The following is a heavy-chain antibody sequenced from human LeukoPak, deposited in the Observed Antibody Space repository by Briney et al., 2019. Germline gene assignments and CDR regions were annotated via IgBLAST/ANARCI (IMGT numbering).Heavy chain of an antibody. CDR1: GSTLTPLS. J-gene: IGHJ3*02. CDR2: FDPEADET. Sequence: ASVTVSCKFFGSTLTPLSMHWVRQAPGKGLEWMGGFDPEADETVYAQNFCGRVTVTDDTISDTTYMELSSLRSEDTAVYYCATAAEIYYYDTGGIWGQGTMVTVSP. V-gene: IGHV1-24*01. D-gene: IGHD3-22*01. CDR3: ATAAEIYYYDTGGI.